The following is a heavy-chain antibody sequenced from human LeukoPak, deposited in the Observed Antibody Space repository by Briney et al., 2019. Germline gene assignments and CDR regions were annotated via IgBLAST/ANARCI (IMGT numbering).Heavy chain of an antibody. J-gene: IGHJ4*02. V-gene: IGHV3-23*01. CDR3: AKRITVVGPYFDY. CDR1: GFTFSSYA. CDR2: ISSSGGST. Sequence: GRSLRLSRAASGFTFSSYAMSWVRQAPGKGLEWVSAISSSGGSTYYADSVKGRFTISRDNSKNTLYLQMSSLRAEDTAVYYCAKRITVVGPYFDYWGQGTLVTVSS. D-gene: IGHD6-19*01.